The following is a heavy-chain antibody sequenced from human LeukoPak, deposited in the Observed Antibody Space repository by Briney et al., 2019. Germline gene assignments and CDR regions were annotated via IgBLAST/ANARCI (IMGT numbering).Heavy chain of an antibody. CDR2: IKSDGST. J-gene: IGHJ1*01. Sequence: PGGSLRLSCAASGFTFSSYWMHWVRQAPGTGLVWVSRIKSDGSTRYADSVKGRFTVSRDNAKNTVSLQMNSLRAEDTGVYYCARAPSEIGGYYPEYFRHWGQGTLVIVSS. CDR1: GFTFSSYW. CDR3: ARAPSEIGGYYPEYFRH. V-gene: IGHV3-74*01. D-gene: IGHD3-22*01.